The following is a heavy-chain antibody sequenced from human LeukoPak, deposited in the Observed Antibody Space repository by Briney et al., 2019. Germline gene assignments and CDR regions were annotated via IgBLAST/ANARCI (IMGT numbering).Heavy chain of an antibody. CDR2: ISSSSSYI. V-gene: IGHV3-21*01. CDR1: GFTFSSYS. D-gene: IGHD6-6*01. CDR3: ARDRIAARRSGFDY. Sequence: GGSLRLSCAASGFTFSSYSMNWVRQAPGKGLEWVSSISSSSSYIYYADSVKGRFTISRDNAKNSLYLQMNSLRAEDTAVYYCARDRIAARRSGFDYWGQGTPVTVSS. J-gene: IGHJ4*02.